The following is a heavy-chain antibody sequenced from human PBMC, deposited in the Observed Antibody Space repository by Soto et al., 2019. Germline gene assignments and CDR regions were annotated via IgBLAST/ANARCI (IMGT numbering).Heavy chain of an antibody. CDR1: GFTFGDYA. V-gene: IGHV3-49*03. CDR3: TREITIFGVVSLVCDF. CDR2: IRSKAYGGTT. J-gene: IGHJ4*02. D-gene: IGHD3-3*01. Sequence: PGGSLRLSCTASGFTFGDYAMSWFRQAPGKGLEWVGFIRSKAYGGTTEYAASVKGRFTISRDDSKSIAYLQMNSPKTEDTAVYYCTREITIFGVVSLVCDFWGQGTQVTVSS.